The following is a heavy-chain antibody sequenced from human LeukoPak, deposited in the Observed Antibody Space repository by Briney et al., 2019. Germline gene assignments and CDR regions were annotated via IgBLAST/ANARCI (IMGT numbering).Heavy chain of an antibody. CDR1: GFTFSTHW. D-gene: IGHD2-21*01. CDR2: IKIDGSEK. Sequence: GGSLRLSCAASGFTFSTHWMSWVRQAPGKGLEWVANIKIDGSEKNYVDSVKGRFTISRDNAKNSLYLQMNSLRAEDTAVYYCVKYGGDLGVAFDCWGQGTLVTVSS. V-gene: IGHV3-7*01. CDR3: VKYGGDLGVAFDC. J-gene: IGHJ4*02.